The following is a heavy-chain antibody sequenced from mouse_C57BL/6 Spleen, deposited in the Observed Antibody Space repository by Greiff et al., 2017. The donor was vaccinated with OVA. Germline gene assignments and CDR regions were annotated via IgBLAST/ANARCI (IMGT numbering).Heavy chain of an antibody. D-gene: IGHD2-5*01. CDR2: IDPSDSYT. J-gene: IGHJ3*01. V-gene: IGHV1-69*01. CDR3: AREDSNSAWFAY. Sequence: QVQLQQPGAELVMPGASVKLSCKASGYTFTSYWMHWVKQRPGQGLEWIGEIDPSDSYTNYNQKFKGKSTLTVDKSSSTAYMQLSSLTSEDSAVYYCAREDSNSAWFAYWGQGTLVTVSA. CDR1: GYTFTSYW.